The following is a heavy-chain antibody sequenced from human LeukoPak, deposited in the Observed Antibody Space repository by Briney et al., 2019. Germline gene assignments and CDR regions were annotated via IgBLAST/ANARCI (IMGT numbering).Heavy chain of an antibody. CDR3: ATVRSNYYYYYMDV. Sequence: GGSLRLSCAASGFTLSSYWMTWVRQAPGKGLEWVANIKQDGSEKYYVDSVKGRFTISRDNAKNSLYLQMNSLRAEDTAVYYCATVRSNYYYYYMDVWGKGTTVTVSS. D-gene: IGHD1-14*01. CDR1: GFTLSSYW. J-gene: IGHJ6*03. V-gene: IGHV3-7*01. CDR2: IKQDGSEK.